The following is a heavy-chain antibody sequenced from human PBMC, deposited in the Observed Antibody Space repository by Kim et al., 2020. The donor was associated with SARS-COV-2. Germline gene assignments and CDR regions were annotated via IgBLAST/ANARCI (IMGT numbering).Heavy chain of an antibody. J-gene: IGHJ4*02. D-gene: IGHD1-20*01. V-gene: IGHV3-48*02. CDR3: ARAPRRYNWNIGLFDY. Sequence: KGRFTISRDNAKNSLYLQMNSLRDEDTAVYYCARAPRRYNWNIGLFDYWGQGTLVTVSS.